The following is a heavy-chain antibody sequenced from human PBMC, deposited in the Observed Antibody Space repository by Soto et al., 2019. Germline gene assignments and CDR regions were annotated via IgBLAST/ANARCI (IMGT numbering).Heavy chain of an antibody. CDR1: GGTFSSYA. D-gene: IGHD2-2*01. CDR2: IIPIFGTA. Sequence: SVKVSCKASGGTFSSYAISWVRQAPGQGLEWMGGIIPIFGTANYAQKFQGRVTITADESTSTAYMELSSLRSEDTAVYYCARDIVVVPAAMEENNWFDPWGQGTLVTVSS. CDR3: ARDIVVVPAAMEENNWFDP. J-gene: IGHJ5*02. V-gene: IGHV1-69*13.